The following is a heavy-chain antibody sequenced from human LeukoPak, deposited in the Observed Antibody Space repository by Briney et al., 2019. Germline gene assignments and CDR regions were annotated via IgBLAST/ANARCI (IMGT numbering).Heavy chain of an antibody. CDR2: ISSSSSYI. CDR3: ARDLMADSGYSSGWYYFDY. V-gene: IGHV3-21*01. Sequence: GGSLRLSCAASGFTFSSYSMNWVRQAPGKGLEWVSSISSSSSYIYYADSVKGRFTISRDNAKNSLYLQMNSLRAEDTAVYYCARDLMADSGYSSGWYYFDYWGQGTLVTVSS. CDR1: GFTFSSYS. J-gene: IGHJ4*02. D-gene: IGHD6-19*01.